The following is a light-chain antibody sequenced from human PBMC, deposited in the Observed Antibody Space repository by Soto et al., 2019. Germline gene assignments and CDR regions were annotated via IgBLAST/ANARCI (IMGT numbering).Light chain of an antibody. J-gene: IGKJ4*01. Sequence: PGERATLSCGASQGVSSSYLAWYQQKPGLAPRLLIYDASSRATGIPDRFSGSGSGTDFTLTISRLEPEDFAVYYCQQYGSSTLTFGGGTKVEIK. CDR1: QGVSSSY. CDR2: DAS. V-gene: IGKV3D-20*01. CDR3: QQYGSSTLT.